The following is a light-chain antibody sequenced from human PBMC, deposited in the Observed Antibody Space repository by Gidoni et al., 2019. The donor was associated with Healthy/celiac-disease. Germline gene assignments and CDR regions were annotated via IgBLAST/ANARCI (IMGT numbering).Light chain of an antibody. CDR2: KAS. CDR1: QSISSW. V-gene: IGKV1-5*03. J-gene: IGKJ2*01. Sequence: DIQMTQSPSTLSASVGDRVTITCRASQSISSWLAWYQQKPGKAPKLLSYKASSLESGVPSRFSGSGSGTEFTLTISSLQPDDFATYYCQQYNSYPYTFXQXTKLEIK. CDR3: QQYNSYPYT.